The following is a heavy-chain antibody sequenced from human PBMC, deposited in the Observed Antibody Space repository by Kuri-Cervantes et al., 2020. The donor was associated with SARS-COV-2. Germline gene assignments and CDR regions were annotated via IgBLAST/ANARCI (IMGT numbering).Heavy chain of an antibody. CDR1: GYTFTSYG. Sequence: ASVKVSCKASGYTFTSYGISWVRQAPGQGLEWMGWISAYNGNTNYAQKLQGRVTMTTDTPTSTAYMELGSLRSDDTAVYYCARDVAPTILWFGEFPPSGDYWGQGTLVTVSS. D-gene: IGHD3-10*01. J-gene: IGHJ4*02. CDR3: ARDVAPTILWFGEFPPSGDY. V-gene: IGHV1-18*01. CDR2: ISAYNGNT.